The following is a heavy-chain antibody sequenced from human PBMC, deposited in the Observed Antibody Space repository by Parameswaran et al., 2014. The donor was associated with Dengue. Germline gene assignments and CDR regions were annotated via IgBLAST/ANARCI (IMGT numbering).Heavy chain of an antibody. CDR3: ARDRAFDY. Sequence: VRQAPGKGLEWVSSISSSSSYIYYADSVKGRFTISRDNAKNSLYLQMNSLRAEDTAVYYCARDRAFDYWGQGTLVTVSS. CDR2: ISSSSSYI. J-gene: IGHJ4*02. D-gene: IGHD3-10*01. V-gene: IGHV3-21*01.